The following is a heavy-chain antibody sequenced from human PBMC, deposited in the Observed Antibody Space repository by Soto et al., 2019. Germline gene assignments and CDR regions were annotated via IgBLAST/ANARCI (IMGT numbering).Heavy chain of an antibody. D-gene: IGHD2-2*01. CDR1: GFTFSDYY. J-gene: IGHJ6*02. CDR2: ISSSGSTI. V-gene: IGHV3-11*01. Sequence: GGSLRLSCAASGFTFSDYYMSWIRQAPGKGLEWVSYISSSGSTIYYADSVKGRFTISGDNAKNSLYLQMNSLRAEDTAVYYCARMGYQLLYDYYYGMDVWGQGTTVTVSS. CDR3: ARMGYQLLYDYYYGMDV.